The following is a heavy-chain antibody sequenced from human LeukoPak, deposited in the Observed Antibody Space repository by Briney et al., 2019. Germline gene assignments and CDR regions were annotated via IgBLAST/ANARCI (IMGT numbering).Heavy chain of an antibody. CDR1: GYSFTNYW. J-gene: IGHJ6*02. D-gene: IGHD6-13*01. CDR2: IDPSDSCT. Sequence: GESLKISCKGSGYSFTNYWISWVRQMPGKGLEWMGRIDPSDSCTNYSPSFQGHVTISADKSISTAYLQWSSLKAPDTAMYYCARHLLAAAGPYYGLDVWGQGTTVTVSS. V-gene: IGHV5-10-1*01. CDR3: ARHLLAAAGPYYGLDV.